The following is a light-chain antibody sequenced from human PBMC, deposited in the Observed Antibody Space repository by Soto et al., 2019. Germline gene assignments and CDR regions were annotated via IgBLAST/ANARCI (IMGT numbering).Light chain of an antibody. J-gene: IGKJ1*01. CDR1: QSISSW. CDR2: KAS. CDR3: QHWVDYMWT. Sequence: DIHLTQSPSTLSASVGDRVTITCRASQSISSWLAWYQQKPGKAPKLLIYKASTLKSGVPSRFSGSGSGTEFTLTSSSLQPDDFATYYCQHWVDYMWTFGQGTKVEIK. V-gene: IGKV1-5*03.